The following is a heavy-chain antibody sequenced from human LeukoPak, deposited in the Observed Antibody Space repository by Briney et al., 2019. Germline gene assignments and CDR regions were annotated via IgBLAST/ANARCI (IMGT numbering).Heavy chain of an antibody. CDR3: ARAPRAYYYGSGSYPGSLSPSPFDY. Sequence: GGSLRLSCAASGFTFSSYAMQWVRQAPGKGLEYVSAISSNGGSTYYANSVKGRFTISRGNSKNTLYLQMGSLRAEDMAVYYCARAPRAYYYGSGSYPGSLSPSPFDYWGQGTLVTVSS. V-gene: IGHV3-64*01. CDR1: GFTFSSYA. J-gene: IGHJ4*02. D-gene: IGHD3-10*01. CDR2: ISSNGGST.